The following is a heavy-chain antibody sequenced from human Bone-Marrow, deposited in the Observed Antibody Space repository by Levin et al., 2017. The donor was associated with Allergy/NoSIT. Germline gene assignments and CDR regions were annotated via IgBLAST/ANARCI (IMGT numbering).Heavy chain of an antibody. CDR2: ISVYSGNT. V-gene: IGHV1-18*01. CDR1: GYTFNNYG. D-gene: IGHD7-27*01. J-gene: IGHJ4*02. CDR3: ARIAFLTGPDY. Sequence: GESLKISCKASGYTFNNYGINWVRQAPGQGLEWMGWISVYSGNTKYSPKFQGRVTMTEDTSTTTAYMELTSLRPDDTAVYYCARIAFLTGPDYWGQGTPVTVSS.